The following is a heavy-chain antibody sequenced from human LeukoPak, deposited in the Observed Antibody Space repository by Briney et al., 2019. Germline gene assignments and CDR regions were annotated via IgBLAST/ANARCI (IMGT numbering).Heavy chain of an antibody. V-gene: IGHV3-7*03. CDR2: IKEEGGEK. D-gene: IGHD1-26*01. CDR1: GFSFSIYW. Sequence: GGSLRLSCTASGFSFSIYWMSWVRQAPGKGLEWVATIKEEGGEKYYVDSVRGRVTIFRDNAKKLLYLQMKSLSAEDTAMYYCGKEFRGASDCWGQGTLVTVSS. CDR3: GKEFRGASDC. J-gene: IGHJ4*02.